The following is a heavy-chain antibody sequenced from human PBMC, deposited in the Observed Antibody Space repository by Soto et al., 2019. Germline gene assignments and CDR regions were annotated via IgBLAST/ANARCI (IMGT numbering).Heavy chain of an antibody. J-gene: IGHJ4*02. V-gene: IGHV3-23*01. CDR2: ISGSGGNT. D-gene: IGHD2-15*01. Sequence: GGSLRLSCAASGFTFSRYPMSWVRQAPGKGLEWVSGISGSGGNTYYADSVKGRFTISRDISKNTLYLQMNSLRAEDTAVYYCAKDGPAVVTSLRWGPYFDYWGQGTLVTVSS. CDR3: AKDGPAVVTSLRWGPYFDY. CDR1: GFTFSRYP.